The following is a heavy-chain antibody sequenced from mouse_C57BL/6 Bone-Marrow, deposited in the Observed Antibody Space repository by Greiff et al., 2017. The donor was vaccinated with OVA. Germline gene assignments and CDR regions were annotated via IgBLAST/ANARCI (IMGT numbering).Heavy chain of an antibody. Sequence: EVTLEESGGGLVKPGGSLKLSCAASGFTFSRYAMSLVRQTPEKRLEWVATISDGGSYTYYPDNVTGRFTISRDNAKNNLYRQMSHLKAEDTAMYYCARDRESWFAYWGQGTLVTVSA. CDR1: GFTFSRYA. J-gene: IGHJ3*01. CDR3: ARDRESWFAY. D-gene: IGHD3-1*01. V-gene: IGHV5-4*01. CDR2: ISDGGSYT.